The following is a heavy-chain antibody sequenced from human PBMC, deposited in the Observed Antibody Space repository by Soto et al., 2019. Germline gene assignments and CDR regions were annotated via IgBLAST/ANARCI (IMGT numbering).Heavy chain of an antibody. D-gene: IGHD3-10*01. CDR3: ARLGRYYQSLDT. V-gene: IGHV4-59*08. CDR1: GDSFSPNY. J-gene: IGHJ5*01. CDR2: IYYGGTT. Sequence: SETLSLTCNVSGDSFSPNYLSWIRQPPGKGLEWVGYIYYGGTTSYNPSLKSRVAISLETSKSQFSLRLTAVTAADTAVYYCARLGRYYQSLDTWGPGTLVTVSS.